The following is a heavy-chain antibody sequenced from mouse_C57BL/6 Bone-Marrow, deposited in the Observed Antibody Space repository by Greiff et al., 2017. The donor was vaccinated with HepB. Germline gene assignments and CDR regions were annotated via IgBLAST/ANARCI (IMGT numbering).Heavy chain of an antibody. CDR2: IYPGDGDT. CDR1: GYAFSSSW. D-gene: IGHD2-4*01. J-gene: IGHJ2*01. V-gene: IGHV1-82*01. Sequence: VQLQQSGPELVKPGASVKISCKASGYAFSSSWMNWVKQRPGKGLEWIGRIYPGDGDTNYNGKFKGKATLTADKSSSTAYMQLSSLTSEDSAVYFCAREGDYVYYWGQGTTLTVSS. CDR3: AREGDYVYY.